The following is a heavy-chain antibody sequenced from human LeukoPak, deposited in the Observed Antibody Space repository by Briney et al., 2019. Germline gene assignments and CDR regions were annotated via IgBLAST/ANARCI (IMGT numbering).Heavy chain of an antibody. D-gene: IGHD4-17*01. CDR1: GFKFSSNW. CDR2: IKQDGSEK. CDR3: AREGPSVTPYY. V-gene: IGHV3-7*01. J-gene: IGHJ4*02. Sequence: PGGSLRLSCAASGFKFSSNWMSRVRQAPGKGLEWVANIKQDGSEKYYVDSVKGRFTISRDNAKNSLYLQMNSLRAEDTAVYYCAREGPSVTPYYWGQGTLVTVSS.